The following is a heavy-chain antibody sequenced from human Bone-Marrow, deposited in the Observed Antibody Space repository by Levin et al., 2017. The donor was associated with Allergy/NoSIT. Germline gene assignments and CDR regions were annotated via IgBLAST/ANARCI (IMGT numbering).Heavy chain of an antibody. CDR2: ISTSGGST. D-gene: IGHD2-2*01. J-gene: IGHJ5*02. V-gene: IGHV3-23*01. Sequence: GESLKISCAASGFTFSNYAMTWVRQAPGKGLEWVSLISTSGGSTYYADSVKGRFTISRDNSKNTLYLQMNSLRAEDTALYYCAKDRACSSASCRNNWFDPWGQGTLVTVSS. CDR1: GFTFSNYA. CDR3: AKDRACSSASCRNNWFDP.